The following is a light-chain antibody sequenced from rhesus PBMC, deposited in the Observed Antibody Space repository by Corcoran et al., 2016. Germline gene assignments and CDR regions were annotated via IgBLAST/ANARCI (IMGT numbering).Light chain of an antibody. Sequence: EIVVTQSPTSMAVSQGERVTISCTASSRVSTSYLHWYQQKPVFPPRLLVYRTSSLASGVPSRFSGGGSGTSYTLTISNMEAEDAANYYWQQGNNIPWTFGQGTKVEIK. CDR1: SRVSTS. J-gene: IGKJ1*01. V-gene: IGKV3-17*03. CDR3: QQGNNIPWT. CDR2: RTS.